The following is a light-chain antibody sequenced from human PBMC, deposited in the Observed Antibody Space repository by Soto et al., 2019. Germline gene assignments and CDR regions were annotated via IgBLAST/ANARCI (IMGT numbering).Light chain of an antibody. CDR2: EVS. V-gene: IGLV2-14*01. CDR1: SSDVGGYNY. CDR3: SSYTSSSTWV. Sequence: QSALTQPASVSGSPGQSITISCPGTSSDVGGYNYVSWYQQHPGKAPKLMIYEVSNRPSGVSNRFSGSKSGNTASLTISGLQAEDDADYYCSSYTSSSTWVFGRGTKLTGL. J-gene: IGLJ3*02.